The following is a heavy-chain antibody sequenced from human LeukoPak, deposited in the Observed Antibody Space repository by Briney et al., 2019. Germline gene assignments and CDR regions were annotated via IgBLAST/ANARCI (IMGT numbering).Heavy chain of an antibody. Sequence: GGSLRLSCAASGFTFSSYEMNWVRQAPGKGLEWVSYISSSGNTIYYADSVKGRSTISRDNAKNSPYLQMNGLRAEDTAIYYCARSSGYNYDYWGQGTLVTVSS. CDR1: GFTFSSYE. CDR3: ARSSGYNYDY. D-gene: IGHD3-22*01. CDR2: ISSSGNTI. V-gene: IGHV3-48*03. J-gene: IGHJ4*02.